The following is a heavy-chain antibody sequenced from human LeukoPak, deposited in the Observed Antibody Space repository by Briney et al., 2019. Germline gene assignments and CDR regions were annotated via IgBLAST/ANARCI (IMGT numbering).Heavy chain of an antibody. J-gene: IGHJ4*02. V-gene: IGHV3-9*01. CDR1: GFTFDDYA. D-gene: IGHD6-13*01. CDR2: ISWNSATI. Sequence: GGSLRLSCAASGFTFDDYAMHWVRQTPGKGLEWVSHISWNSATIEYADSVKGRFTISRDNAKNSLYLQMNSLRAEGTALYYCVKEVGAAVGRSSFDYWGQGTLVTVSS. CDR3: VKEVGAAVGRSSFDY.